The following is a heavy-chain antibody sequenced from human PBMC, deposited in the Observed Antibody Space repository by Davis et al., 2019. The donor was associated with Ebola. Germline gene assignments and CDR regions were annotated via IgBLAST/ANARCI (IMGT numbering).Heavy chain of an antibody. CDR2: ISSNGGST. CDR3: VKYSSSSFRWYFDL. J-gene: IGHJ2*01. D-gene: IGHD6-6*01. Sequence: PGGSLRPSCSASGLTFSSYAMHWVRQAPGKGLEYVSAISSNGGSTYYADSVKGRFTISRDNSKNTLYLQMSSLRAEDTDVYYCVKYSSSSFRWYFDLWGRGTLVTVSS. CDR1: GLTFSSYA. V-gene: IGHV3-64D*06.